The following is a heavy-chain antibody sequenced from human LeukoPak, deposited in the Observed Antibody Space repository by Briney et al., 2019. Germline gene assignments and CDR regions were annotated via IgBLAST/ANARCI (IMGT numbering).Heavy chain of an antibody. CDR3: ARGLGPRYCSSTSCRALFDY. Sequence: SETLSLTCTVSGYSISSGYYWGWIRQPPGKGLEWIGSIYHSGSTYYNPSLKSRATISVDTSKNQFSLKLSSVTAADTAAYYCARGLGPRYCSSTSCRALFDYWGQGTLVTVSS. D-gene: IGHD2-2*01. J-gene: IGHJ4*02. V-gene: IGHV4-38-2*02. CDR2: IYHSGST. CDR1: GYSISSGYY.